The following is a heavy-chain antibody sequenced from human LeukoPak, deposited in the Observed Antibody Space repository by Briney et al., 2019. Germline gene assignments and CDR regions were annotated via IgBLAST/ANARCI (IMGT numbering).Heavy chain of an antibody. CDR3: ARNGGGLDY. Sequence: GGSLRLSCAASEFTFSSYDIIWVRRAPGKGLEWVSWITGSGGAVKYTDSVKGRFTISRDNAKKSVYLQMNSLRVEDTAVYYCARNGGGLDYWGQGTLVTVSS. CDR2: ITGSGGAV. D-gene: IGHD3-16*01. CDR1: EFTFSSYD. V-gene: IGHV3-48*03. J-gene: IGHJ4*02.